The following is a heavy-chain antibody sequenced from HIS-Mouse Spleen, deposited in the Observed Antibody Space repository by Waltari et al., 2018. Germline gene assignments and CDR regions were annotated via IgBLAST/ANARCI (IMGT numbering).Heavy chain of an antibody. CDR3: ARERRGPGWFDP. D-gene: IGHD5-12*01. Sequence: EVQLVESGGGVVQPGGSLRLFCAACGFNFSCYWMSWARQAPGKGLEWVANIKEDGSEKYYVDSGKGRFTISRDNAKNSLYLQMNSLRAEDTAVYYCARERRGPGWFDPWGQGTLVTVSS. CDR1: GFNFSCYW. V-gene: IGHV3-7*01. CDR2: IKEDGSEK. J-gene: IGHJ5*02.